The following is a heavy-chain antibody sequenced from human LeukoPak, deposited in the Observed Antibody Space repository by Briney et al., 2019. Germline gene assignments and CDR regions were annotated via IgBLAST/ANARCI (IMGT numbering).Heavy chain of an antibody. J-gene: IGHJ2*01. V-gene: IGHV4-59*08. CDR1: GGSISSYY. D-gene: IGHD5-24*01. CDR3: ARQGIEMATIRYFDL. CDR2: IYDTGST. Sequence: SETLSLTCTVSGGSISSYYWSWIRQPPGKGLEWIGYIYDTGSTKYNPSLQSRVTISVDTSKNQFSLKLISVTAADTAVYYCARQGIEMATIRYFDLWGRGTLVTVSS.